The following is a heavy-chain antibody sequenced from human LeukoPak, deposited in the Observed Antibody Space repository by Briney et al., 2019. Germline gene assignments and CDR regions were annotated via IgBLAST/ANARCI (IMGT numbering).Heavy chain of an antibody. J-gene: IGHJ4*02. V-gene: IGHV3-21*06. CDR2: ISTDSSHM. D-gene: IGHD3-10*01. CDR1: GFTFKIYS. CDR3: ARDDTSAHFFDS. Sequence: GGSLRLSCAASGFTFKIYSMNWVRQAPGKGLEWVSSISTDSSHMYYADSVKGRFTVSRDNAKNSLYLQMNTLRAEDTAVHYCARDDTSAHFFDSWGQGTLVTVSS.